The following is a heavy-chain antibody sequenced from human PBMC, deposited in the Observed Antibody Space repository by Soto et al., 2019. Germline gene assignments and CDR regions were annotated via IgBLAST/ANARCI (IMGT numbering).Heavy chain of an antibody. CDR1: GFTFRGFT. CDR2: ISSNSAYI. Sequence: GGSLRLSCAASGFTFRGFTMNWVRQAPGKGLEWVSTISSNSAYIYYTDALRGRLTISRDNAKNSLQLQMNSLRAEDTAVYYCTRDASRDSSARGWFDPWGPGTLVTVSS. CDR3: TRDASRDSSARGWFDP. J-gene: IGHJ5*02. D-gene: IGHD6-13*01. V-gene: IGHV3-21*01.